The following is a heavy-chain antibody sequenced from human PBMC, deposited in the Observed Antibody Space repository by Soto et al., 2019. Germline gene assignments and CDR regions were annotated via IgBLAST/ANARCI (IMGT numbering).Heavy chain of an antibody. D-gene: IGHD3-22*01. V-gene: IGHV3-64D*06. CDR3: VKGEYYYDSSGYYPFDY. J-gene: IGHJ4*02. Sequence: GGSLRLSCAASGFTFSSFGMHWVRQAPGKGLEYVSFISTNGGSTHYADSVKGRFTISRDNSKNTQYLQMSSLRADDTAVYYCVKGEYYYDSSGYYPFDYWGQGTLVTVS. CDR2: ISTNGGST. CDR1: GFTFSSFG.